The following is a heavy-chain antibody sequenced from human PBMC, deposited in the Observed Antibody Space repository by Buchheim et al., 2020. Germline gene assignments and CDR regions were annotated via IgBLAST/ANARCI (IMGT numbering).Heavy chain of an antibody. Sequence: QLQLQESGPGLVKPSETLSLTCTVSGGSISSSIYYWAWIRQPPGKGLEWIGSIYYSGSTYYNPSLQSRVTITVDTSKNQSSLKLSSVTAADTAVYYCARHGIEYSSSPVADYYYGMDVWGQGTT. CDR3: ARHGIEYSSSPVADYYYGMDV. CDR2: IYYSGST. V-gene: IGHV4-39*01. D-gene: IGHD6-6*01. J-gene: IGHJ6*02. CDR1: GGSISSSIYY.